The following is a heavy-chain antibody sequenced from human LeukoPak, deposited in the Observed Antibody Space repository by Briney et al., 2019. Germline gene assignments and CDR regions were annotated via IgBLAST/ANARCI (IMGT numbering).Heavy chain of an antibody. V-gene: IGHV1-2*02. Sequence: ASVKVSCKASGYTFTGYYMPWVRQAPGQGLEWMGWINPNSGGTNYARKFQGRVTMPRDTSISTAYMELSRLRCDDTAVYYCAREGGYDVHWFDPWGQGTLVTVSS. D-gene: IGHD5-12*01. CDR2: INPNSGGT. J-gene: IGHJ5*02. CDR3: AREGGYDVHWFDP. CDR1: GYTFTGYY.